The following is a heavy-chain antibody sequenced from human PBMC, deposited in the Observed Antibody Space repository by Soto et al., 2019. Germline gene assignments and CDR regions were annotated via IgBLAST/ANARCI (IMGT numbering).Heavy chain of an antibody. CDR1: GYSFTSYW. D-gene: IGHD4-4*01. CDR3: ARPSPRLQNATYYYYGMEV. Sequence: GESLKISCKGSGYSFTSYWIGWVRQMPGKGLEWMGIIYPGDSDTRYSPSFQGQVTISADKSISTAYLQWSSLKASDTAMYYCARPSPRLQNATYYYYGMEVWGQGTTVTVPS. V-gene: IGHV5-51*01. CDR2: IYPGDSDT. J-gene: IGHJ6*02.